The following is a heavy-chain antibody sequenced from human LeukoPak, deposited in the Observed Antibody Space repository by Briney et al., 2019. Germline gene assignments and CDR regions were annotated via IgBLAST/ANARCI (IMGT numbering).Heavy chain of an antibody. CDR2: IKQDGSEK. V-gene: IGHV3-7*01. Sequence: GGSLRLSCAASGFTFSSYWMSWVRQAPGKGLEWVANIKQDGSEKYYVDSVKGRFTISRDNAKNSLYLQMNSLRAEDTAVYYCARSVGYSSGRGYYYYYGMDVWAKGPRSPSP. CDR1: GFTFSSYW. J-gene: IGHJ6*02. D-gene: IGHD6-19*01. CDR3: ARSVGYSSGRGYYYYYGMDV.